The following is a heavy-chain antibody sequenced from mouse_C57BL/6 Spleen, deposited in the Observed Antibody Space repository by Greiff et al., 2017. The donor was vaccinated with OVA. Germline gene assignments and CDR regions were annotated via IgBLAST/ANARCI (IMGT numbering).Heavy chain of an antibody. CDR1: GYSITSGYY. D-gene: IGHD3-2*02. Sequence: EVQLQESGPGLVKPSQSLSLTCSVTGYSITSGYYWNWIRQFPGNKLEWMGYISYDGSNNYNPSLKNRISITRDTSKNQFFLKLNSVTTEDTATYYCAVDSSVSDWFAYWGQGTLVTVSA. CDR2: ISYDGSN. CDR3: AVDSSVSDWFAY. J-gene: IGHJ3*01. V-gene: IGHV3-6*01.